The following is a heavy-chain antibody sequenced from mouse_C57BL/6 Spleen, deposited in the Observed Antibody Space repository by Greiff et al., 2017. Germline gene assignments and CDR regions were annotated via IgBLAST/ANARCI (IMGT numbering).Heavy chain of an antibody. CDR1: GYTFTDYY. V-gene: IGHV1-77*01. CDR2: IGPGSGST. J-gene: IGHJ4*01. CDR3: ANYYGSSFYAMDY. Sequence: VKLVESGAELVKPGASVKISCKASGYTFTDYYINWVKQRPGQGLEWIGKIGPGSGSTYYNEKFKGKATLTADKSSSTAYMQLSSLTSEDSAVYFCANYYGSSFYAMDYWGQGTSVTVSS. D-gene: IGHD1-1*01.